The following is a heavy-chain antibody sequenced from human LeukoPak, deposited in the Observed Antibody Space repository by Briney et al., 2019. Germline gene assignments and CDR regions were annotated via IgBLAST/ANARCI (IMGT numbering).Heavy chain of an antibody. V-gene: IGHV4-59*08. D-gene: IGHD6-19*01. J-gene: IGHJ4*02. CDR3: ARQAPHSSGWYYFDY. CDR2: IYYSGNT. Sequence: SETLSLTCTVSGGSITSYSWSWIRQPPGKGLEWIAYIYYSGNTNSNPSLKSRVTISVDTSKNQFSLKLNSVTAADTAVYYCARQAPHSSGWYYFDYWGQGTLLTVSS. CDR1: GGSITSYS.